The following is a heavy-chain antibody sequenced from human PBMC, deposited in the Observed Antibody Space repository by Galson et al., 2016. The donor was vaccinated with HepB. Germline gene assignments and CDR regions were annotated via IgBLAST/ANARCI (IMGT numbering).Heavy chain of an antibody. J-gene: IGHJ4*02. V-gene: IGHV3-33*06. CDR1: GFTFSNHG. Sequence: SLRLSCAASGFTFSNHGMHWVRQAPGKGLEWVAVIWYDGSNKYYVDSVKGRFTISRDNPESAVYPHMNSLTAEDTAFYYCAKDPFHTTGGFNDYWGQGTLVTVSS. D-gene: IGHD1-14*01. CDR2: IWYDGSNK. CDR3: AKDPFHTTGGFNDY.